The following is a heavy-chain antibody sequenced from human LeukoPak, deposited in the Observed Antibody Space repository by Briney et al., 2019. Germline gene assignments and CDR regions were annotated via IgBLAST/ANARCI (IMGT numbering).Heavy chain of an antibody. D-gene: IGHD2-2*01. Sequence: GGSLRLSCAASGLTFGSYSMSWVREAPGKGPEWVANIKEDGSVKRYVDSVKGRFTISRDNAKNSLYLQMNSLRAEDTAVYYCARDCSSSTCQHGMDVWGKGTTVTVSS. V-gene: IGHV3-7*03. CDR2: IKEDGSVK. J-gene: IGHJ6*04. CDR1: GLTFGSYS. CDR3: ARDCSSSTCQHGMDV.